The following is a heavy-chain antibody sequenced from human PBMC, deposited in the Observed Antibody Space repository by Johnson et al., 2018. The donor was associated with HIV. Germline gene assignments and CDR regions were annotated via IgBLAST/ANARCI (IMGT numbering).Heavy chain of an antibody. V-gene: IGHV3-30-3*01. D-gene: IGHD4-17*01. J-gene: IGHJ3*02. CDR1: GFTFSSYA. CDR2: ISYDGSNK. CDR3: ARGGLGDYVVAFDI. Sequence: VQLVESGGGLVKPGGSLRLSCVASGFTFSSYAMHWVRQAPGKGLEWVAVISYDGSNKYYADSVKGRFTISRDNSKNTLYLQMNSLSAEDTAVYYCARGGLGDYVVAFDIWGQGTMVTVSS.